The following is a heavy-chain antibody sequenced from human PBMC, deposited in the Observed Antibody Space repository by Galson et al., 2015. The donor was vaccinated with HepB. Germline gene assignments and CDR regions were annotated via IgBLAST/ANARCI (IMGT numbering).Heavy chain of an antibody. CDR3: ARAGPQGGADFDY. V-gene: IGHV6-1*01. CDR2: TYYKSKWYN. D-gene: IGHD1-26*01. J-gene: IGHJ4*02. CDR1: GDSVSDNIVA. Sequence: CAISGDSVSDNIVAWNWIRQSPSRGLEWLGRTYYKSKWYNDYAVSVKSRITINPDTSKNQVYLQLNSVTPEDRAVYYCARAGPQGGADFDYWGQGTRVTVSS.